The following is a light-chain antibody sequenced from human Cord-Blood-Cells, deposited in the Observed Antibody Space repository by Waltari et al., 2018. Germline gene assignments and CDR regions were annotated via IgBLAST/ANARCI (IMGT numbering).Light chain of an antibody. CDR2: GNS. V-gene: IGLV1-40*01. J-gene: IGLJ1*01. CDR3: QSYDSSLSGYV. Sequence: QSVLTQPPSVSAAPRQRVTLSCTGSRSNIGAGYGVHWDRQLPGTAPKPLIDGNSNRPSGGPDRFSGSKSGTSASLASTGLQAEDEADYYCQSYDSSLSGYVFGTGTKVTVL. CDR1: RSNIGAGYG.